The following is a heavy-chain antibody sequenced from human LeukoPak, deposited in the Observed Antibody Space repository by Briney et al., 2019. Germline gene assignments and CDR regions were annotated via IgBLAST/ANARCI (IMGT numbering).Heavy chain of an antibody. D-gene: IGHD5-12*01. Sequence: SETLSLTCTVSGGSISSSSYYWGWIRQPPGKGLEWIGSIYYSGSTYYNPSLKSRVTMSVDTSKNQFSLKLSSVTAADTAVYYCARDSGYDLYYYYGMDVWGQGTTVTVSS. V-gene: IGHV4-39*07. CDR1: GGSISSSSYY. CDR2: IYYSGST. J-gene: IGHJ6*02. CDR3: ARDSGYDLYYYYGMDV.